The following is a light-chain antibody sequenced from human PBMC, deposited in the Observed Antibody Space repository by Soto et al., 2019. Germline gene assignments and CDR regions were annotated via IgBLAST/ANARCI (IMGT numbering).Light chain of an antibody. CDR2: DAS. J-gene: IGKJ4*01. Sequence: DIQMTQSPSTLSASVGDRVTITCRASQSVRSWLAWYQQKPGKAPKFLIYDASTLESGVPSRFSGSGSGTEFTLTISSPQPDDFATYYCQQYDDYPLTFGGGTKVEI. CDR1: QSVRSW. CDR3: QQYDDYPLT. V-gene: IGKV1-5*01.